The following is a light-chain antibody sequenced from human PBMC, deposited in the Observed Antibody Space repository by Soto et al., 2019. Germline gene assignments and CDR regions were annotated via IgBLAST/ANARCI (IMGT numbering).Light chain of an antibody. V-gene: IGKV1-39*01. CDR3: QQTYSSLWT. CDR2: AAS. CDR1: QSISRY. J-gene: IGKJ1*01. Sequence: DIHMTQSPSSLSASVGDRVTITCRASQSISRYLNWYQQRPGKPPNLLIYAASSLQSGVPSRFSASGSGSDFTLTISGLRPEDFATYFCQQTYSSLWTFGPGTKVEIK.